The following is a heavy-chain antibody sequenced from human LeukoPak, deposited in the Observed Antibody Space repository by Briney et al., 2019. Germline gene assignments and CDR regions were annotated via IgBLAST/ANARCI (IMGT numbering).Heavy chain of an antibody. CDR3: ARGYYYDSSGYFS. V-gene: IGHV1-69*04. D-gene: IGHD3-22*01. Sequence: SVKVSCKASGGTFSSYAISWVRQAPGQGLEWMGRIIPILGIANYAQKFQGRVTITADKSTSTAYMELSSLRSEDTAVYYCARGYYYDSSGYFSWGQGTLVTVSS. CDR2: IIPILGIA. J-gene: IGHJ4*02. CDR1: GGTFSSYA.